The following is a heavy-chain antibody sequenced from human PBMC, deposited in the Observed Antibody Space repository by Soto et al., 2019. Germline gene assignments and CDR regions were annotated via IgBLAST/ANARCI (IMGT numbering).Heavy chain of an antibody. CDR1: GGSISSRIYY. V-gene: IGHV4-39*01. D-gene: IGHD6-13*01. CDR3: ARESIAAAGTRWFDP. Sequence: SETLSLTCTVSGGSISSRIYYWGWIRQPPGKGLEWIGSIYYSGSTYYNPSLKSRATISVDTSKKQFSLRLRSVTAADTAVYFCARESIAAAGTRWFDPWGQGTLVTVSS. J-gene: IGHJ5*02. CDR2: IYYSGST.